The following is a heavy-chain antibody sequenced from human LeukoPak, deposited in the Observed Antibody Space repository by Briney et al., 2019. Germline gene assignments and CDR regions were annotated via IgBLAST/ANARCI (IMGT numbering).Heavy chain of an antibody. CDR2: ISGSGDST. CDR3: AKTRPLDSSSWSHGDY. D-gene: IGHD6-13*01. Sequence: GGSLRLSCAASGFTFSSYAMSWVRQAPGKGREWVSAISGSGDSTYYRDSVKGRFTISRDNSKNTLYLQMNSLRAEDTAVYYCAKTRPLDSSSWSHGDYWGQGTLVTVSS. CDR1: GFTFSSYA. V-gene: IGHV3-23*01. J-gene: IGHJ4*02.